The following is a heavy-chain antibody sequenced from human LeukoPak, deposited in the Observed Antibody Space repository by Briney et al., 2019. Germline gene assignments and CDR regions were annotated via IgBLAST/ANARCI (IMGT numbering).Heavy chain of an antibody. J-gene: IGHJ3*02. CDR1: GGSISSYY. CDR2: IYYSGST. Sequence: KPSETLSLTCNVSGGSISSYYRSWIRQPPGKGLEWIGYIYYSGSTSYNPSLKSRVTISVDTSRNLFFLILNSVTAADTAVYYCARQTDWYGDAFDMWGQGTMVTVSP. V-gene: IGHV4-59*08. CDR3: ARQTDWYGDAFDM. D-gene: IGHD2-21*01.